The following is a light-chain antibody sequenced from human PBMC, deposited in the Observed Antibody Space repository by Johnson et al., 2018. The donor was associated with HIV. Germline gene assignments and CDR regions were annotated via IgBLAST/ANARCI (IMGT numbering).Light chain of an antibody. Sequence: VLTQPPSVSVAPGKTARITCGGNNIGSKSVHWYQQKPGQAPVLVIYYDSDRPSGIPDRFSGSKSGTSATLGITGLQTGDGADYYCGTWDSSLRTGFFASGTKVTVL. CDR2: YDS. CDR3: GTWDSSLRTGF. CDR1: NIGSKS. V-gene: IGLV3-21*04. J-gene: IGLJ1*01.